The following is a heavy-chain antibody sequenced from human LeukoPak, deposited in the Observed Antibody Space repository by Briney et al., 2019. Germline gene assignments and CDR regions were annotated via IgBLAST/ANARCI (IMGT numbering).Heavy chain of an antibody. V-gene: IGHV3-30*18. J-gene: IGHJ4*02. D-gene: IGHD3-10*01. CDR2: ISYDGSNK. CDR1: GFSFRNYG. CDR3: AKEGGVLWFGSHFDY. Sequence: GRSLRLSCAASGFSFRNYGMYWVRQAPGKGLEWVAVISYDGSNKYYADSVKGRFTISRDNSKNTLYLQMNSLRAEDTAVYYCAKEGGVLWFGSHFDYWGQGTLVTVSS.